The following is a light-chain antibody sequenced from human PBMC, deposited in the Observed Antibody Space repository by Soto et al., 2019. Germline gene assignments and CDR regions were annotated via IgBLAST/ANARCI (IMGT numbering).Light chain of an antibody. CDR2: GAS. J-gene: IGKJ1*01. CDR3: QQYNTWST. Sequence: EIVLTQSPATLSLSPGERATLSCRASQSVSSYLAWYQQKPGQAPRLLIYGASTRATGIPARFSGSGSGTEFTLTISSLQSEDFAVYYCQQYNTWSTFGQGTKVDIK. CDR1: QSVSSY. V-gene: IGKV3-15*01.